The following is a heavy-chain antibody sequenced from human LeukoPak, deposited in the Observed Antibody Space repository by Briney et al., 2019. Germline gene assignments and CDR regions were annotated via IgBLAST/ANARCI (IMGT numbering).Heavy chain of an antibody. J-gene: IGHJ4*02. Sequence: SETPSLTCTVSGVSISSGSYSWGWIRQPPGKGLEWIGSISYTGSTYYKSSPPSRITISVDTSTNQLSLNLSSVTAADTAVYYCARLSCTSANCDRGLFDFWGRGTLVTVSS. CDR3: ARLSCTSANCDRGLFDF. V-gene: IGHV4-39*01. D-gene: IGHD2-2*01. CDR2: ISYTGST. CDR1: GVSISSGSYS.